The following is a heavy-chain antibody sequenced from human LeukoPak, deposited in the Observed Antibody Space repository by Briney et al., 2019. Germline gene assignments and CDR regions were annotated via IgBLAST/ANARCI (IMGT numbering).Heavy chain of an antibody. CDR1: GGSISSGGYS. V-gene: IGHV4-30-2*01. J-gene: IGHJ5*02. CDR3: ARGLWFGGGENWFDP. CDR2: IYHSGST. Sequence: SGTLSLTCAVSGGSISSGGYSWSWIRQPPGKGLEWIGYIYHSGSTYYNPSLKSRVTISVDRSKNQFSLKLSPVTAADTAVYYCARGLWFGGGENWFDPWGQGTLVTVSS. D-gene: IGHD3-10*01.